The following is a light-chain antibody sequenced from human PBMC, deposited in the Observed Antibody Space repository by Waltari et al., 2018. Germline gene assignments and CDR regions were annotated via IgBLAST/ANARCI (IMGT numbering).Light chain of an antibody. V-gene: IGKV3-15*01. CDR2: SAS. Sequence: EIVMTQSPATLSVSPGERAIFSCRASESVSSNLAWDQHKPGHAPRLLIHSASTRASGIPARFSGSGSGTEFTLTISSLQSEDLAVYYCHQYNSWPPGGTFGQGTKVEIK. CDR1: ESVSSN. CDR3: HQYNSWPPGGT. J-gene: IGKJ1*01.